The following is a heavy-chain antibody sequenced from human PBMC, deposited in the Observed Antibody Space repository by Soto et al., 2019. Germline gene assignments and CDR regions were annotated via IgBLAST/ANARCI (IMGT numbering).Heavy chain of an antibody. J-gene: IGHJ6*02. D-gene: IGHD3-10*01. CDR1: GGSISSYH. Sequence: SGALSLTCTAAGGSISSYHWSWIRQPPGKGLEWIGNIYPSGGTNYNPALKIRVSIFVSTSTNQFSLILSSVTGAAPSVSYCGRDLGVRRVSIGPDYYYGMDVWGQGTTVTVSS. CDR3: GRDLGVRRVSIGPDYYYGMDV. V-gene: IGHV4-4*08. CDR2: IYPSGGT.